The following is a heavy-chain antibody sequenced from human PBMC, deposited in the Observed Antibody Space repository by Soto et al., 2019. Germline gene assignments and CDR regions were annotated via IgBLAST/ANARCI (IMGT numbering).Heavy chain of an antibody. CDR3: ARSLPRAYYYDSSGRPSYYYYYGMDV. CDR1: GGTLSSYA. J-gene: IGHJ6*02. D-gene: IGHD3-22*01. CDR2: VIPIFGTA. Sequence: ASVKVSCKASGGTLSSYAISWVRQAPGQGLEWMGGVIPIFGTANYAQKFQGRVTVTADESTSTAYMELSSLRSEDTAVYYCARSLPRAYYYDSSGRPSYYYYYGMDVWGQGTTVTVSS. V-gene: IGHV1-69*13.